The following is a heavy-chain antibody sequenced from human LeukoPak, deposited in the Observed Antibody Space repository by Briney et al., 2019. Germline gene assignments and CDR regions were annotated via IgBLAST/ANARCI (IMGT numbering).Heavy chain of an antibody. D-gene: IGHD5-12*01. J-gene: IGHJ4*02. CDR2: MNPNSGNT. CDR3: ARGNSGYDLYYFDY. Sequence: ASVKVFCKASGYTFTSYDINWVRQATGQGLEWMGWMNPNSGNTGYAQKFQGRVTMTRNTSISTAYMELSSLRSEDTAVYYCARGNSGYDLYYFDYWGQGTLVTVSS. CDR1: GYTFTSYD. V-gene: IGHV1-8*01.